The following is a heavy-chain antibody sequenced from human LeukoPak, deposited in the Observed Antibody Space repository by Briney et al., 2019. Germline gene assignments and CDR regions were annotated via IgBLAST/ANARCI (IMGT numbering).Heavy chain of an antibody. V-gene: IGHV3-7*05. D-gene: IGHD3-9*01. CDR3: ARDYPGFPDDIRQADRFDY. Sequence: GGSLRLSCAASGFTFSRYWMTWARQAPGKGLEWVANIKQDGSEKYYVDSVKGRFTISRDNAKNSLYLQMNSLRAEDTAVYYCARDYPGFPDDIRQADRFDYWGQGTLVTVSS. CDR2: IKQDGSEK. J-gene: IGHJ4*02. CDR1: GFTFSRYW.